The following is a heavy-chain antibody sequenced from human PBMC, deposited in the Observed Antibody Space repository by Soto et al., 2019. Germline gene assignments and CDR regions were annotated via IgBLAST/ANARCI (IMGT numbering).Heavy chain of an antibody. CDR1: GFTFSGSA. CDR3: TRLYCGGDCDFDS. J-gene: IGHJ4*02. Sequence: EVQLVESGGGLVQPGGSLKLSCAASGFTFSGSAMHWVRQASGKGLEWVGRIRDKANSYATAYTASVKGRFTISRDDSKTTAYLQMNGLKTEDTAVYYCTRLYCGGDCDFDSWGQGTLVTVSS. D-gene: IGHD2-21*02. V-gene: IGHV3-73*02. CDR2: IRDKANSYAT.